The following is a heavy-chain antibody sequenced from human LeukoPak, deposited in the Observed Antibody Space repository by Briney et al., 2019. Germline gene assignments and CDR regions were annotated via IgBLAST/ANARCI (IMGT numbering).Heavy chain of an antibody. CDR1: GYSFNSYW. Sequence: GESPKIPCNGSGYSFNSYWIGWVRQMPGKGLEWMGIIYPSDSDTRYSPSFQGQVTISADKSISTAYLQWNSLKASDTAMYYCARLGVETNWFDPWGQGTLVTVSS. V-gene: IGHV5-51*01. CDR3: ARLGVETNWFDP. J-gene: IGHJ5*02. D-gene: IGHD5-24*01. CDR2: IYPSDSDT.